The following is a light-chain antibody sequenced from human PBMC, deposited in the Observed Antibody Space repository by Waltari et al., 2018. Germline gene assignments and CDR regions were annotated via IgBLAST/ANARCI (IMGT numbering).Light chain of an antibody. CDR1: QGISSR. CDR2: GAS. V-gene: IGKV1D-16*01. J-gene: IGKJ4*01. CDR3: QQYTDYPLT. Sequence: DIQMTQSPSSLSASVGDRVTITFRASQGISSRLAWYQQKPETAPKSLIYGASNLQSGVPSRFSGSESGTDFTLTINGLQPEDFATYYCQQYTDYPLTFGGGTKVEIK.